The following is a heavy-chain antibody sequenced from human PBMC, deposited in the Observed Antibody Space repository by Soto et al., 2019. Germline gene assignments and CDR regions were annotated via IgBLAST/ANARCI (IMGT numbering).Heavy chain of an antibody. D-gene: IGHD2-21*02. Sequence: KPSETLSLTCTVSGASIKSTDYYWSWIRQAPGKGLEWIGYVYYTGSTYYNPSLMSRLTISVDTSKNQFSLKLTPVTAAETAVYYCVRTAREGAVAPHWFDRWGQGTQVTVSS. J-gene: IGHJ5*02. V-gene: IGHV4-30-4*01. CDR2: VYYTGST. CDR1: GASIKSTDYY. CDR3: VRTAREGAVAPHWFDR.